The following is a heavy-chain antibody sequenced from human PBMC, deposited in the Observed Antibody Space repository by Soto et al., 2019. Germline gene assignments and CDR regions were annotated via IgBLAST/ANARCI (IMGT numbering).Heavy chain of an antibody. Sequence: EVQLLESGGGVVQPGGSLRLSCVASGFNFKKFAMAWVRQAPGGGLEWVSGIRCCGGSTSYADSVKGRFSIARDDSKNTLSLQMNSLRVEDTAQYYCAKADGEQWLVPHLDNWGQGTLVTVS. V-gene: IGHV3-23*01. CDR3: AKADGEQWLVPHLDN. J-gene: IGHJ4*02. CDR2: IRCCGGST. CDR1: GFNFKKFA. D-gene: IGHD6-19*01.